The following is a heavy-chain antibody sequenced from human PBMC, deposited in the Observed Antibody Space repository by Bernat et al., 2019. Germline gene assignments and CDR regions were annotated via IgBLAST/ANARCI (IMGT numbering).Heavy chain of an antibody. CDR3: AKTGCGGDCYNAN. Sequence: EVQLLESGGGLVQPGGSLRLSCAASGFTFSSYAMNWVRQAPGKGLEWVSSVSNSGGDIYYDDSVKGRFTGSRDNSKNTLYLQMNSLRGEDTAIYYCAKTGCGGDCYNANWGQGTLVTVSS. CDR2: VSNSGGDI. J-gene: IGHJ4*02. D-gene: IGHD2-21*02. CDR1: GFTFSSYA. V-gene: IGHV3-23*01.